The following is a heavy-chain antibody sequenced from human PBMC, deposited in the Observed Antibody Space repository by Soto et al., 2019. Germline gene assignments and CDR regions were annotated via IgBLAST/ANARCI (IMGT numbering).Heavy chain of an antibody. J-gene: IGHJ5*02. CDR3: ARSGSSNWFDP. CDR2: ISAYNGNT. Sequence: ASVKVACKGAGYTFTSYGISWVRQAPGQGLEWMGWISAYNGNTNYAQKLQGRVTMTTDTSTSTAYMELRSLRSDDTAVYYCARSGSSNWFDPWGQGTLVTVSS. D-gene: IGHD1-26*01. V-gene: IGHV1-18*01. CDR1: GYTFTSYG.